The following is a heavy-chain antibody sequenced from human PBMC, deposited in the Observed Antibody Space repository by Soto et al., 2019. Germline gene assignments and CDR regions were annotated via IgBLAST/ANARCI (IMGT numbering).Heavy chain of an antibody. D-gene: IGHD2-15*01. Sequence: EVQLLESGGGLVQPGGSLRLSCTASGFIFGSYDMSWVRQAPGKGLVWVSHISDGGTTTYYADSVKGRFTISRDNDKKTLYLQVTSLRAEDTAVYYCAKRGVATRGLSWLYGLDVWGQGTAVTVSS. J-gene: IGHJ6*02. CDR2: ISDGGTTT. CDR3: AKRGVATRGLSWLYGLDV. CDR1: GFIFGSYD. V-gene: IGHV3-23*01.